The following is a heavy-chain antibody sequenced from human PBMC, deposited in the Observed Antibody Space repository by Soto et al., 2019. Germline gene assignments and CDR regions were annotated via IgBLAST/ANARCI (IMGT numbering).Heavy chain of an antibody. Sequence: QVKLVQSGAEVKKPGASVKVSCKASGYTFNNYGINWVRQAPGQGLEWMSWISAYTGDTKYAQKFQGRVTMTTDTSTSTAYMELRTLTSDDTAVYYCARGGSCSGDVCYVLTWYYGMDVWGQGTTVTVSS. CDR2: ISAYTGDT. J-gene: IGHJ6*02. V-gene: IGHV1-18*04. CDR3: ARGGSCSGDVCYVLTWYYGMDV. D-gene: IGHD2-15*01. CDR1: GYTFNNYG.